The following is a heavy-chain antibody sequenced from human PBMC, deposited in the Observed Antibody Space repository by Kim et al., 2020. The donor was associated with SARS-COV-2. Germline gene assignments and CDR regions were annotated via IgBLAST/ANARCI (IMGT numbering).Heavy chain of an antibody. Sequence: VIGRFTISRDHSKTTLYLQMNSLKAEDTAVYYCTTISYCGGDCYSTRFDYWGQGTLVTVSS. J-gene: IGHJ4*02. V-gene: IGHV3-15*01. CDR3: TTISYCGGDCYSTRFDY. D-gene: IGHD2-21*02.